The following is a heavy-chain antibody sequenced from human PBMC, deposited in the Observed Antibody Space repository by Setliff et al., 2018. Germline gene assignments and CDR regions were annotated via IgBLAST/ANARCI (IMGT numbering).Heavy chain of an antibody. CDR3: ARASITMVRGVANWYFDL. CDR1: GFTFSSYS. CDR2: ISSSSSYI. D-gene: IGHD3-10*01. J-gene: IGHJ2*01. Sequence: GGSLRLSCAASGFTFSSYSMNWVRQAPGKGLERVSSISSSSSYIYYADSVKGRFTISRDNAKNSLYLQMNSLRAEDTAVYYCARASITMVRGVANWYFDLWGRGTLVTVSS. V-gene: IGHV3-21*01.